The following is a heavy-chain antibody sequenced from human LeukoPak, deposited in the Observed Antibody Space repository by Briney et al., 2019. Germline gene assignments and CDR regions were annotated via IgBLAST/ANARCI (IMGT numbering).Heavy chain of an antibody. D-gene: IGHD5-18*01. CDR1: GGSLSSSSYY. CDR3: ARASQRYSSSRLYYYGMDV. J-gene: IGHJ6*02. Sequence: SETLSLTCTVSGGSLSSSSYYWGWIRQPPGKGLEWIGSIYYSGSTYYNPSLKSRVTISVDTSKNQFSLKLSSVTAADTAVYYCARASQRYSSSRLYYYGMDVWGQGTTVTVSS. CDR2: IYYSGST. V-gene: IGHV4-39*07.